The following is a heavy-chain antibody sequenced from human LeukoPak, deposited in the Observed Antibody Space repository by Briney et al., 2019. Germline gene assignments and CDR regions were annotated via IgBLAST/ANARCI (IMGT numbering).Heavy chain of an antibody. CDR2: ISGSGGST. CDR1: GFTFSSYS. D-gene: IGHD3-22*01. V-gene: IGHV3-23*01. J-gene: IGHJ4*02. CDR3: AKSAGGPMVIVVVHDY. Sequence: PGGSLRLSCAASGFTFSSYSMNWVRQAPGKGLEWVSAISGSGGSTYYADSVKGRFTISRDNSKNTLYLQMNSLRAEDTAVYYCAKSAGGPMVIVVVHDYWGQGTLVTVSS.